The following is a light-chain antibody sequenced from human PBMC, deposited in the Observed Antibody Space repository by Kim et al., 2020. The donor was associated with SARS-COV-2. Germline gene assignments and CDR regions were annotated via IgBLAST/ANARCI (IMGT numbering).Light chain of an antibody. Sequence: MVTVSSASSSCNVGAGYDIYGYQQLPRTAPKPLLFGNSNRPSVAADRFSGSESGTAASLAITVLQAEDGADYYCQSYDSGLSGWMFGGGTKLTVL. J-gene: IGLJ3*02. CDR2: GNS. V-gene: IGLV1-40*01. CDR1: SCNVGAGYD. CDR3: QSYDSGLSGWM.